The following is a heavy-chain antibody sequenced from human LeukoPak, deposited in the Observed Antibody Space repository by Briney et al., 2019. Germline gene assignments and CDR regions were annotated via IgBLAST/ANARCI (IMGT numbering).Heavy chain of an antibody. V-gene: IGHV3-30*03. Sequence: PGGSLRLSCAASGFTFSNYDIHWVRQAPGKGLEWVAIISHDGSNKYYGDSLKGRFTISGDNSKNTLYLQMNSLRGEDTAVYYCARQENAMDVWGQGTTVTVSS. CDR2: ISHDGSNK. CDR3: ARQENAMDV. CDR1: GFTFSNYD. D-gene: IGHD2-2*01. J-gene: IGHJ6*02.